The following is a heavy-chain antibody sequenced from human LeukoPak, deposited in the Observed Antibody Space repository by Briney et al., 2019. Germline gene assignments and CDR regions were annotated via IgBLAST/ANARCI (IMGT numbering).Heavy chain of an antibody. CDR2: FDQESGET. V-gene: IGHV1-24*01. CDR3: ARGLLVHESGGSGWYHL. CDR1: EYRLNEVS. Sequence: ASVKVSCKVSEYRLNEVSLYWVRQAPGKGLEWMGSFDQESGETIYAQKFQGRVTMITDTSTSTAYMELRSLRSDDTAVYYCARGLLVHESGGSGWYHLWGQGTLVTVSS. D-gene: IGHD6-19*01. J-gene: IGHJ4*02.